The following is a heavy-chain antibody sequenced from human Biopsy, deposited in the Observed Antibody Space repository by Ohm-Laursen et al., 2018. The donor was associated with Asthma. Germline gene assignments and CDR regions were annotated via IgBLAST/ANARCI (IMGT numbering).Heavy chain of an antibody. Sequence: LRLSCAASRFTYEMHWVRQAPGKGLEWVAVISYDGSSIYYADSVKGRFTISRDNSKNTLSLQMNSLTAEDTAVYYCAREGVAGTHIEDWGQGTLVTVSS. D-gene: IGHD6-19*01. CDR2: ISYDGSSI. J-gene: IGHJ4*02. CDR1: RFTYE. CDR3: AREGVAGTHIED. V-gene: IGHV3-30-3*01.